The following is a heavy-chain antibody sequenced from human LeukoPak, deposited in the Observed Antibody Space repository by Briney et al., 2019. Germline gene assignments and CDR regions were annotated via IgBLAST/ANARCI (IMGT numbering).Heavy chain of an antibody. CDR1: GYTFTGYY. CDR2: INPNSGGT. Sequence: GASVKVSCKASGYTFTGYYMHWVRQAPGQGLEWMGWINPNSGGTNYAQKFQGRVTMTRDTSISTAYMELSRLRSDDTAVYYCARERKLDDFWTLYYYYYYMDVWGKGTTVTVSS. D-gene: IGHD3-3*01. J-gene: IGHJ6*03. V-gene: IGHV1-2*02. CDR3: ARERKLDDFWTLYYYYYYMDV.